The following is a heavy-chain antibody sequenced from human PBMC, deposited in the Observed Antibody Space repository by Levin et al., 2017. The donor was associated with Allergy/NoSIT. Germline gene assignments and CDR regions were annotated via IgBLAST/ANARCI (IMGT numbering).Heavy chain of an antibody. J-gene: IGHJ4*02. D-gene: IGHD4-17*01. CDR3: ARVRGDYVLPSDY. V-gene: IGHV1-8*01. CDR2: MNPSSGNT. Sequence: PLASVKVSCKASGYTFTSYDINWVRQATGQGLEWMGWMNPSSGNTGYTQKFQGRVTMTRNTSISTAYMELSSLRSEDTAVYYCARVRGDYVLPSDYWGQGTLVTVSS. CDR1: GYTFTSYD.